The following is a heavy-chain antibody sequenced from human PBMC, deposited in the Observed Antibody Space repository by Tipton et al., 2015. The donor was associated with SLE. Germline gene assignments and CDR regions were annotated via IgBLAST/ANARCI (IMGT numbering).Heavy chain of an antibody. Sequence: TLSLTCSVSGYSISRDYYWGWIRQPPGKGLEWIASLYHSGSTYYNPSLKSRVTISVDTSKNQFSVKLSSVTAADTAVYYCARASDSSNWGARNNWLNPWGQGALVTVSS. CDR3: ARASDSSNWGARNNWLNP. CDR2: LYHSGST. D-gene: IGHD6-13*01. CDR1: GYSISRDYY. V-gene: IGHV4-38-2*02. J-gene: IGHJ5*02.